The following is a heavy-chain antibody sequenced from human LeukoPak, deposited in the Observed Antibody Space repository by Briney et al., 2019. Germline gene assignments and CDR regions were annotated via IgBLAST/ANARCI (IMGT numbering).Heavy chain of an antibody. CDR2: FDPEDGET. D-gene: IGHD1-26*01. Sequence: ASVKVSCKVSGYTLTELSMHWVRQAPGKGLERMGGFDPEDGETIYAQKFQGRVTMTEDTSADTAYMELSSLRSEDTAVYYCAIRDLYSGSYYVNYWGQGTLVTVSS. CDR3: AIRDLYSGSYYVNY. J-gene: IGHJ4*02. CDR1: GYTLTELS. V-gene: IGHV1-24*01.